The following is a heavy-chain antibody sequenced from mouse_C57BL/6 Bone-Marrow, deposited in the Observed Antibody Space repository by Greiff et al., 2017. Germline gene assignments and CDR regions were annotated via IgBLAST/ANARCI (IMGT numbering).Heavy chain of an antibody. Sequence: VQLQQPGAELVKPGASVKLSCKASGYTFTSYWLHWVKQRPGQGLEWIGMIHPNSGSTNYNEKFKSKATLTVDKSSSTAYMQLSSLTSEDSAVYYCAPITTVVANYYAMDYWGQGTSVTVSS. J-gene: IGHJ4*01. CDR1: GYTFTSYW. D-gene: IGHD1-1*01. CDR2: IHPNSGST. V-gene: IGHV1-64*01. CDR3: APITTVVANYYAMDY.